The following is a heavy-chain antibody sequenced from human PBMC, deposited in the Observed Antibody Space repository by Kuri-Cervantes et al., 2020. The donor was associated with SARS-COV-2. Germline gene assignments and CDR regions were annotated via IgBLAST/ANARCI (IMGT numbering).Heavy chain of an antibody. CDR1: GFTFSSYW. CDR3: ASLPAVAGYFDY. J-gene: IGHJ4*02. Sequence: GESLKISCAASGFTFSSYWMHWVRQAPGKGLVWVSRINSDGSSTSYADSVKGRFTISRDNAKNSLYLQMNSLRAEDTAVYYCASLPAVAGYFDYWGQGTLVTVSS. D-gene: IGHD6-19*01. CDR2: INSDGSST. V-gene: IGHV3-74*01.